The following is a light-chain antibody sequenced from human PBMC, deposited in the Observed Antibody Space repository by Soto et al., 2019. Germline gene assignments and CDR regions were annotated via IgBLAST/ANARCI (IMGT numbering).Light chain of an antibody. CDR3: QQYEGWPRT. J-gene: IGKJ2*01. CDR2: GVT. CDR1: QNIHIN. V-gene: IGKV3-15*01. Sequence: EIVMTQSPDTLSVSPGDTATLSCRSSQNIHINLAWYQQKPGQAPTLLIYGVTARAPGVPARFSGSGYGTDFTLTIRNLQSGDFGVFYCQQYEGWPRTFGLGTKVEIQ.